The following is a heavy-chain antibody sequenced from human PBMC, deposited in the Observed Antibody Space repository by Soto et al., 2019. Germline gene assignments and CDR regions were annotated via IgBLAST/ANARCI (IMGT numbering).Heavy chain of an antibody. Sequence: QVQLVESGGGVVQPGRSLRLSCAASGFTFSSYGMHWVRQAPGKGLEWVAVIWYDGSNKYYADSVKGRFTISRDNSKNPLYLQMNSLRAEDTAVYYCARDHYGGGGGFDYWGQGTLVTVSS. CDR1: GFTFSSYG. CDR2: IWYDGSNK. V-gene: IGHV3-33*01. CDR3: ARDHYGGGGGFDY. J-gene: IGHJ4*02. D-gene: IGHD4-17*01.